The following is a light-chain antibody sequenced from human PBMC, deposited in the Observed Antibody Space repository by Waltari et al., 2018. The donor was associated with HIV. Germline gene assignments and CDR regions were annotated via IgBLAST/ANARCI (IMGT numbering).Light chain of an antibody. CDR1: SSNTGTKS. V-gene: IGLV1-51*01. CDR3: ATWDSNLSSVI. Sequence: QSVLTQPPPVSAAPRQKVRISCSGSSSNTGTKSVPWYQTLPGTAPKLLIYEDNKRPSGIPGRFSGSKSGTSATLAITGLQTGDEADYYCATWDSNLSSVIFGGGTRVTVL. CDR2: EDN. J-gene: IGLJ2*01.